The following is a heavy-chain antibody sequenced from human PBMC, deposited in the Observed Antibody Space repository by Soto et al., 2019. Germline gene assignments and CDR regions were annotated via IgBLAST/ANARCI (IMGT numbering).Heavy chain of an antibody. CDR1: GYTFTSYA. J-gene: IGHJ5*02. V-gene: IGHV1-3*01. Sequence: ASVKVSCKASGYTFTSYAMHWVRQAPGQRLEWMGWINAGNGNTKYSQKFQGRVTITRDTSASTAYMELSSLRSEDTAAYYCARTISYGSGSYYVFDPWGQGTLVTVSS. CDR3: ARTISYGSGSYYVFDP. D-gene: IGHD3-10*01. CDR2: INAGNGNT.